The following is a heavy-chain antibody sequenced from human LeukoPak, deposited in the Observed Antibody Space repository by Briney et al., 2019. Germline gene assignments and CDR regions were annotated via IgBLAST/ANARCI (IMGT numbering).Heavy chain of an antibody. CDR2: ISAYNGNT. D-gene: IGHD3-22*01. CDR3: ARGDYYDSTVPGY. V-gene: IGHV1-18*01. Sequence: GGSLRFSCAASGFTFTSYGISWVRQAPGQGLEWMGWISAYNGNTNYAQKFQGRVTMTRDTSISTAYMELSRLRSDDTAVYYCARGDYYDSTVPGYWGQGTLVTVSS. CDR1: GFTFTSYG. J-gene: IGHJ4*02.